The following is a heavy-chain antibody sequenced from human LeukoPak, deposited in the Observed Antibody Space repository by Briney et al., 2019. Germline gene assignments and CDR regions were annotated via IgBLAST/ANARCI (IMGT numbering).Heavy chain of an antibody. CDR1: GGSISSGGYS. Sequence: SQTLSLTCAVSGGSISSGGYSWSWIRQPPGKGLEWIGYIYHSGSTYYNPSLKSRVTISVDRSKNQFSLKLSSVTAADTAVYYCARSSIAAAYYYGMDVWGQGTTVTVSS. V-gene: IGHV4-30-2*01. J-gene: IGHJ6*02. CDR3: ARSSIAAAYYYGMDV. D-gene: IGHD6-6*01. CDR2: IYHSGST.